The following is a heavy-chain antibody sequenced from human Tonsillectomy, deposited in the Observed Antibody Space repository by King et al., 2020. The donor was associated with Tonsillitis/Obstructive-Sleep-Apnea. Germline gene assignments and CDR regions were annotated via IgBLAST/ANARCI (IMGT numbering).Heavy chain of an antibody. CDR1: GGSISSYY. V-gene: IGHV4-59*01. D-gene: IGHD3-22*01. CDR2: IYYSGST. Sequence: HVQLQESGPGLVKPSETLSLTCSVSGGSISSYYWSWIRQPPGKGLEWIGYIYYSGSTNYNPSLKSRVTISVDTSKNQFSLKLSSVTAADTAVYYCASGYLSHSRGYYQVGDDAFYIWGQGTMVTVSS. J-gene: IGHJ3*02. CDR3: ASGYLSHSRGYYQVGDDAFYI.